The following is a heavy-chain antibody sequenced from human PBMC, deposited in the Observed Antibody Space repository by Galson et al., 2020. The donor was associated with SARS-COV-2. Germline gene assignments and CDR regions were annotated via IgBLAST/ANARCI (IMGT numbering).Heavy chain of an antibody. CDR3: ASSPSIAGSGTRFSFQH. D-gene: IGHD6-6*01. CDR1: GFTFSSYA. Sequence: SLKISCAASGFTFSSYAMHWVRQAPGKGLEWVEVISYDGSNKYYADSVKGRFTISRDNSKNTLYLQMNSLRPEDTAVYYCASSPSIAGSGTRFSFQHWGQGTLVTVSS. CDR2: ISYDGSNK. J-gene: IGHJ1*01. V-gene: IGHV3-30*04.